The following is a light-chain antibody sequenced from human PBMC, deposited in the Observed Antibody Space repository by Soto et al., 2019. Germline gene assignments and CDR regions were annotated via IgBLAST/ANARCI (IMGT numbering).Light chain of an antibody. CDR2: SNI. J-gene: IGLJ2*01. CDR1: SSNIGSNT. V-gene: IGLV1-44*01. Sequence: QSVLTQPPSASGTPGQRVTIFCSGGSSNIGSNTVNWYRQLPGPAPKLPIYSNIQRPSGVPDRFSGSKSGTSASLAISGLQSEDEADYYCAAWDDSLNGPVFGGGTKLTVL. CDR3: AAWDDSLNGPV.